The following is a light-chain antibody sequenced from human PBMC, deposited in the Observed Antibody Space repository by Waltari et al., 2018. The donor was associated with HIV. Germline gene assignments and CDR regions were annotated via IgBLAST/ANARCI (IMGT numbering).Light chain of an antibody. CDR1: SSDIGGYAY. Sequence: QAALTQPASVSGSLGQSITFSCTGTSSDIGGYAYLSWYQQHPGEAPKIILYDVTNPPSGISDRFSGSKSGDTASLTISGLQAEDEADYYCTSFTTTTAWVFGGGTKLTVL. J-gene: IGLJ3*02. CDR3: TSFTTTTAWV. CDR2: DVT. V-gene: IGLV2-14*03.